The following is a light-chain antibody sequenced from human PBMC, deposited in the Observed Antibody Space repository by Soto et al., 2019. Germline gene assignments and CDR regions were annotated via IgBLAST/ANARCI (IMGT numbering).Light chain of an antibody. Sequence: EIVMTQSPATLSVSPGEKATLSCRASQSVSSNLAWYQQKPGQAPTLLIYAASARATGIPVRFSGSRSGTEFTLTISSLQSEDFAVYYCQHYNNWPFTFGQGNKLEIK. J-gene: IGKJ2*01. CDR1: QSVSSN. V-gene: IGKV3-15*01. CDR2: AAS. CDR3: QHYNNWPFT.